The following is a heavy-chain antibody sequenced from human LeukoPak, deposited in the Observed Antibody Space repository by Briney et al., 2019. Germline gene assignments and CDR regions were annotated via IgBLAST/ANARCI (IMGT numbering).Heavy chain of an antibody. CDR2: INAGNGNT. D-gene: IGHD2-2*01. V-gene: IGHV1-3*01. Sequence: ASVKVSCKASGYTFTSYAMHWVRQAPGQRLEWTGWINAGNGNTKYSQKFQGRVTITRDTSASTAYMELSSLRSEDTAVYYCATMDRYCSSTSCYCPYWGQGTLVTVSS. CDR3: ATMDRYCSSTSCYCPY. CDR1: GYTFTSYA. J-gene: IGHJ4*02.